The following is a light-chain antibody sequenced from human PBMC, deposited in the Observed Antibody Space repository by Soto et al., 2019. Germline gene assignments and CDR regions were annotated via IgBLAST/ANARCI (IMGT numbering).Light chain of an antibody. J-gene: IGKJ4*01. CDR1: QGVSGW. V-gene: IGKV1-12*01. CDR2: SVS. Sequence: DIQMTQSPSSVSASVGARVTITCRASQGVSGWLAWYQQKPGKAPKLLIYSVSSLQSGVPARFSGSGSGTDFALTLSSIQPHDFATYYCQQANGFPVAFGGGPRVEIK. CDR3: QQANGFPVA.